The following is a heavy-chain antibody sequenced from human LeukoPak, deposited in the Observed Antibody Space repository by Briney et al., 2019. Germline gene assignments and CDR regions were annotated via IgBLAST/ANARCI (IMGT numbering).Heavy chain of an antibody. CDR2: IYPGDSDT. Sequence: LGESLKISCKGSGYRFTSYWIGWVRQMPGKGLEWMGIIYPGDSDTRYSPSFQGQVTISVDKSISTAYLQWSSLKASDTAMYYCARPFLGQLGDYYGMDVWGQGTTVTVSS. V-gene: IGHV5-51*01. CDR3: ARPFLGQLGDYYGMDV. J-gene: IGHJ6*02. D-gene: IGHD6-13*01. CDR1: GYRFTSYW.